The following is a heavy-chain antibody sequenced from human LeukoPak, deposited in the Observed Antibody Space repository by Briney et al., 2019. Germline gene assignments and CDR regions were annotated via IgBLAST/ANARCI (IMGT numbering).Heavy chain of an antibody. D-gene: IGHD4-23*01. CDR1: GGSISSGGYY. J-gene: IGHJ4*02. Sequence: SETLSLTCTVSGGSISSGGYYWSWIRQHPGKGLEWIGYIYYSGSTNYNPSLKSRVTISVDTSKNQFSLKLSSVTAADTAVYYCARVLDKTTVVDDWGQGTLVTVSS. CDR2: IYYSGST. CDR3: ARVLDKTTVVDD. V-gene: IGHV4-31*03.